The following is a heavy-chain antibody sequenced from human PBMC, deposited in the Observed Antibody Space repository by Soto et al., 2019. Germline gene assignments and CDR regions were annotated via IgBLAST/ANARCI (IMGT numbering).Heavy chain of an antibody. Sequence: GSLRLSCAASGFTFSTYDMHWVRQATGKGLEWVSAIGTIGDTYYLDSVKGRFTISRENAKNSLYLQMTSLRAGDTAVYYCARGRSNQYESSPPPKFDPWGRGTLVTVS. CDR1: GFTFSTYD. CDR2: IGTIGDT. D-gene: IGHD2-8*01. V-gene: IGHV3-13*01. J-gene: IGHJ5*02. CDR3: ARGRSNQYESSPPPKFDP.